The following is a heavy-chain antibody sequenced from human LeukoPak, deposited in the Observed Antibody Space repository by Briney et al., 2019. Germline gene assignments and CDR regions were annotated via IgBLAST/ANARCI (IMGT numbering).Heavy chain of an antibody. J-gene: IGHJ4*02. V-gene: IGHV3-53*01. D-gene: IGHD3/OR15-3a*01. CDR2: IYSGGTT. CDR1: GFTVSSNY. CDR3: AREPGTDYRKYYFDY. Sequence: PGGSLRLSCAASGFTVSSNYMSLVRQAPGMGLEWVSVIYSGGTTYYADSVKGRFTISRDNSKNMLYLQMNSLRAEDTAVYYCAREPGTDYRKYYFDYWGQGTLVTVSS.